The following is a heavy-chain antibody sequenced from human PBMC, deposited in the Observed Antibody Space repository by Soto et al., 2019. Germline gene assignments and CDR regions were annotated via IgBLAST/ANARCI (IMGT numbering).Heavy chain of an antibody. CDR1: GYTFTTYY. V-gene: IGHV1-46*01. Sequence: QVQLVQSGAEVKNPGASVKISCKASGYTFTTYYMHWLRQARGQGLEWMGIITPSSGSTRYEQKFPDRVTITRDTFTRTVYLELGSLRSEDTAVYFRARAVSNKTGPIDYWGQGTLVTVSS. CDR3: ARAVSNKTGPIDY. D-gene: IGHD4-17*01. CDR2: ITPSSGST. J-gene: IGHJ4*02.